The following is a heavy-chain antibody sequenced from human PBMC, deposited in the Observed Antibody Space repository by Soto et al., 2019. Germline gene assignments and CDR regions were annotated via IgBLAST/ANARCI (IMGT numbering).Heavy chain of an antibody. CDR3: ARGVTAVEIPYEY. V-gene: IGHV1-46*04. CDR1: VYTFTRYD. D-gene: IGHD2-21*02. J-gene: IGHJ4*02. Sequence: XSVKVSCKASVYTFTRYDIHWVRQAPGQGLEWMGITNPSGGSTNYAQKLQGRVTMTRDTSTSTVYMELSSLRSEDTAVYYCARGVTAVEIPYEYWGQGTLVTVSS. CDR2: TNPSGGST.